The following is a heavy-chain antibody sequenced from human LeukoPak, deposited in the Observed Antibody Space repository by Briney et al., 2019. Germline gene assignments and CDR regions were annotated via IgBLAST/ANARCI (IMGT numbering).Heavy chain of an antibody. Sequence: PGGSLRLSCAASGFTFSSYSMHWVRQAPGKGLESVSSISSSSSYIYYADSVKGRFTISRDNAKNSLFLQMNSLRAEDTAVYYCARVYLERLTAGYFDHWGQGTWVTVSP. CDR2: ISSSSSYI. D-gene: IGHD2-8*01. V-gene: IGHV3-21*01. CDR1: GFTFSSYS. J-gene: IGHJ4*02. CDR3: ARVYLERLTAGYFDH.